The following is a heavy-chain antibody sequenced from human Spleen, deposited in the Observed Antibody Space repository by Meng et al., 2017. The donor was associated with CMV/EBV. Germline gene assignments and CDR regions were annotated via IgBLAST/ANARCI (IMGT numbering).Heavy chain of an antibody. D-gene: IGHD3/OR15-3a*01. CDR2: ISSSSSSI. CDR1: GFTFSSFE. V-gene: IGHV3-48*03. CDR3: ARALLDGPLDY. J-gene: IGHJ4*02. Sequence: GESLKISCAASGFTFSSFEMNWVRQAPGKGLEWVSYISSSSSSIYYADSVKGRFTISRDNAKKSLYLQMNSLRAEDTAVYYCARALLDGPLDYWGQGALVTVSS.